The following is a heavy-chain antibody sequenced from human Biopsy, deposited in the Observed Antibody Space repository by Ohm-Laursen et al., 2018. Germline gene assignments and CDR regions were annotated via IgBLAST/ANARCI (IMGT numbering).Heavy chain of an antibody. V-gene: IGHV4-39*01. J-gene: IGHJ5*02. CDR3: ARDYDTSGYYYVS. CDR2: IFYRGST. CDR1: GGSISNNNYY. D-gene: IGHD3-22*01. Sequence: SETLSLTCIVSGGSISNNNYYWGWIRQPPGKGLEWIGSIFYRGSTHYKPSLKSRVNISVDTSKNQFSVKLNSVTAADTAVYYCARDYDTSGYYYVSWGQGTLVTVSS.